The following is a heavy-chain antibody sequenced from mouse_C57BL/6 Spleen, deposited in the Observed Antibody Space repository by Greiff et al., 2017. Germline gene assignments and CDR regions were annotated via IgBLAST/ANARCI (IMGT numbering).Heavy chain of an antibody. CDR2: IWSDGST. CDR3: ARHGYYGSSSYYYAMDY. D-gene: IGHD1-1*01. J-gene: IGHJ4*01. Sequence: VHLVESGPGLVAPSQSLSITCTVSGFSLTSYGVHWVRQPPGKGLEWLVVIWSDGSTTYNSALKSRLSISKDNSKSQVFLKMNSLQTDDTAMYYCARHGYYGSSSYYYAMDYWGQGTSVTVSS. V-gene: IGHV2-6-1*01. CDR1: GFSLTSYG.